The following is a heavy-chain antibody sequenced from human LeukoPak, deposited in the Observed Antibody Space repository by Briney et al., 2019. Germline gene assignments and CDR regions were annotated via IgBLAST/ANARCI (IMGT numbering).Heavy chain of an antibody. D-gene: IGHD3-10*01. V-gene: IGHV3-23*01. CDR2: MSGSGGST. CDR3: ATPWADMVRGTHDAFDI. CDR1: GFTFSSYA. J-gene: IGHJ3*02. Sequence: GGSLRLSCAASGFTFSSYAMSWVRQAPGKGLEWVSAMSGSGGSTYYADSVKGRFTISRDNSKNTLYLQMNSLRADDTAGYYCATPWADMVRGTHDAFDIWGQGTMVPVSS.